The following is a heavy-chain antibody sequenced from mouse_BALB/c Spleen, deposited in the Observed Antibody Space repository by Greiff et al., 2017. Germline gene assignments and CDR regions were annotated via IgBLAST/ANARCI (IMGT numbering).Heavy chain of an antibody. CDR3: ARENHFDV. J-gene: IGHJ1*01. CDR1: GYSITSGYY. V-gene: IGHV3-6*02. CDR2: ISYDGSN. Sequence: VQLKESGPGLVKPSQSLSLTCSVTGYSITSGYYWNWIRQFPGNKLEWMGYISYDGSNNYNPSLKNRISITRDTSKNQLFLKLNSVTTEDTATYYCARENHFDVWGAGTTVTVSS.